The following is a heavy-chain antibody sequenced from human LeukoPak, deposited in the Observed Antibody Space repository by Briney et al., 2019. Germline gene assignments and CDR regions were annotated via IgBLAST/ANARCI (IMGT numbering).Heavy chain of an antibody. D-gene: IGHD2-2*01. CDR1: GFTFIDYD. CDR2: IGIRGDT. CDR3: AKSPVVPAEDFYYYMDV. Sequence: PGGSLRLSCAASGFTFIDYDMHWVRQVIGKGLEWVSAIGIRGDTHYSGSVKGRFTISRENAESSLYLQMNSLRAEDTAVYYCAKSPVVPAEDFYYYMDVWGKGTTVTVSS. V-gene: IGHV3-13*01. J-gene: IGHJ6*03.